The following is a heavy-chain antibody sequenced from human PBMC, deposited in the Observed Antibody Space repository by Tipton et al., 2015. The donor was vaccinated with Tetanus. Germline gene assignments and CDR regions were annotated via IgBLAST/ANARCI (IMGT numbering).Heavy chain of an antibody. CDR2: VYYSGST. CDR1: GDSISSAGYS. CDR3: ARHLSTGSWYFFDY. V-gene: IGHV4-30-2*03. Sequence: TLSLTCAVSGDSISSAGYSWSWIRQPPGKGLEFIGSVYYSGSTYYNPSLKSRVTISIDTSKNQFSLRLSSVTAADTAFYYCARHLSTGSWYFFDYWGQGTLVPVSS. J-gene: IGHJ4*02. D-gene: IGHD6-13*01.